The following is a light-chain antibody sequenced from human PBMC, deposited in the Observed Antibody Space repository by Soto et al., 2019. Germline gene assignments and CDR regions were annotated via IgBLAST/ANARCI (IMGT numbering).Light chain of an antibody. CDR3: QQRSSWPLT. CDR1: QHINNR. CDR2: DAS. V-gene: IGKV3-11*01. Sequence: EIVLTQSPATLSLSPGGSVTLSCRASQHINNRLDWYQQRPGQAPRLLIYDASNRATGIPARFSGSGSGTDFTLTISSLEPEDFAVYYCQQRSSWPLTVGGGAKVEI. J-gene: IGKJ4*01.